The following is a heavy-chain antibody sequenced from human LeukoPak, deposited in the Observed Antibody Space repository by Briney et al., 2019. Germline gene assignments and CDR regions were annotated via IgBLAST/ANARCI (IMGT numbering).Heavy chain of an antibody. CDR1: GITLSNYG. J-gene: IGHJ4*02. V-gene: IGHV3-23*01. CDR3: AKRGVVIRVILVGFHKEAYYFDS. D-gene: IGHD3-22*01. Sequence: PGGSLRRSCAVSGITLSNYGMSWVRQAPGKGLEWVAGISDSGGRTNYADHVKGRFTISRDNPKNTLYLQMNSLRAEDTAVYFCAKRGVVIRVILVGFHKEAYYFDSWGQGALVTVSS. CDR2: ISDSGGRT.